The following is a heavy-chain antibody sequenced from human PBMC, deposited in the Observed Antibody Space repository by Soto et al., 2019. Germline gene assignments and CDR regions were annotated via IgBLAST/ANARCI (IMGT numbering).Heavy chain of an antibody. Sequence: QVHLQQWGAGLLKPSETLSLTCAVYGGSFSGYYWSWIRQPPGKGLEWIGEINHSGSTNYNPSLKSRVTISVDTSKNQFSLKLSSVTAADTAVYYCARGRWVEAYYYYMDVWGKGTTVTVSS. CDR2: INHSGST. D-gene: IGHD1-26*01. CDR1: GGSFSGYY. V-gene: IGHV4-34*01. CDR3: ARGRWVEAYYYYMDV. J-gene: IGHJ6*03.